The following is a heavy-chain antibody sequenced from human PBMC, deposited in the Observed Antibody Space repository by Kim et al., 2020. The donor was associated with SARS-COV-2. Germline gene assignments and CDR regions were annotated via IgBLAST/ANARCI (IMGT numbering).Heavy chain of an antibody. CDR2: K. J-gene: IGHJ4*02. Sequence: KYYPDAVKGRFTISRDNSKNTLYLQMNSLRAEDTAVYYCARGLVAGYFDYWGQGTLVTVSS. CDR3: ARGLVAGYFDY. V-gene: IGHV3-30*01. D-gene: IGHD6-19*01.